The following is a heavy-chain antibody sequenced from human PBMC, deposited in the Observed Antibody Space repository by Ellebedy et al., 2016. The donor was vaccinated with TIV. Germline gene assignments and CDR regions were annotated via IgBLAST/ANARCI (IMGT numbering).Heavy chain of an antibody. J-gene: IGHJ4*02. CDR2: IKQDGSKR. V-gene: IGHV3-7*03. D-gene: IGHD1-26*01. CDR1: GFTFSSYW. CDR3: ARDTLVGVTDSYFDY. Sequence: GESLKISCAASGFTFSSYWMSWVRQAPGKGLEWVANIKQDGSKRSYVDSVKGRITISRDNAKNSLYLQMNNLRAEDTAVYYCARDTLVGVTDSYFDYWGQGTLVTVSS.